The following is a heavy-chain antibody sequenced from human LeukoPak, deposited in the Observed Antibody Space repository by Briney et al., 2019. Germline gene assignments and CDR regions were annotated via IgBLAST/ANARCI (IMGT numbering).Heavy chain of an antibody. D-gene: IGHD6-19*01. J-gene: IGHJ4*02. CDR2: IIPILGIA. CDR1: GYTFTSYY. Sequence: GASVKVSCKASGYTFTSYYMHWVRQAPGQGLEWMGRIIPILGIANYAQKFQGRVTITADKSTSTAYMELSRLRSDDTAVYYCARVKGIAVAGTLYYWGQGTLVTVSS. CDR3: ARVKGIAVAGTLYY. V-gene: IGHV1-69*04.